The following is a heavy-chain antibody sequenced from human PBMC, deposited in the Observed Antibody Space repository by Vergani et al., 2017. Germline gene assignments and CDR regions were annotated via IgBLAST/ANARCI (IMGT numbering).Heavy chain of an antibody. V-gene: IGHV7-4-1*02. CDR2: INTISGNP. CDR3: ATRNGGNDETMGY. Sequence: QAQLVQSGSELKTPGASVKVSCNASGYPFTRYAMNWVRQAPGKGLVGMGWINTISGNPTYAQGFTGRFVFSLDTSVSTAYLQISSLQAADTTVYYCATRNGGNDETMGYWGQGTLVTVSS. D-gene: IGHD4-23*01. J-gene: IGHJ4*02. CDR1: GYPFTRYA.